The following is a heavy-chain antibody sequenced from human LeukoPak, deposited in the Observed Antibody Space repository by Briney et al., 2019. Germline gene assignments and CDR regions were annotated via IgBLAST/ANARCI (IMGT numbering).Heavy chain of an antibody. D-gene: IGHD2-2*01. Sequence: SVKVSCKASGGTFSSYAISWVRQAPGQGLEWMGGIIPIFGTANYAQKFQGRVTITADKSTSTAYMELSSLRSEDTAVYYCAKVGDQLLIRGYFDYWGQGTLVTVSS. V-gene: IGHV1-69*06. CDR2: IIPIFGTA. J-gene: IGHJ4*02. CDR1: GGTFSSYA. CDR3: AKVGDQLLIRGYFDY.